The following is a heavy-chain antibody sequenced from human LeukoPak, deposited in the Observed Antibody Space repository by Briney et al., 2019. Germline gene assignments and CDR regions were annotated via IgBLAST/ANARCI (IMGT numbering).Heavy chain of an antibody. CDR3: ASLFTMVRGVIVDY. CDR2: IRYDGSNK. Sequence: PGGSLRLSCAASGFTFSSYGMHWVRQAPGKGLEWVAFIRYDGSNKYYADSVKGRFTISRDNSKNTLYLQMNSLRAEDTAVYYCASLFTMVRGVIVDYWGQGTLVTVSS. J-gene: IGHJ4*02. D-gene: IGHD3-10*01. CDR1: GFTFSSYG. V-gene: IGHV3-30*02.